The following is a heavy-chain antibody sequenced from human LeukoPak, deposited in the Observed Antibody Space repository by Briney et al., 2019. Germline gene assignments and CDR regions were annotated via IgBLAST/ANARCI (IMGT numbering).Heavy chain of an antibody. V-gene: IGHV3-66*01. CDR2: IYSGVGT. D-gene: IGHD1-26*01. CDR3: ARDRVGTTDC. Sequence: GGPLRLSCAASGFTVSNNHMSWVRQAPGKGLEWVSVIYSGVGTYYADSVKGRFTISRDNSKNTVYLQMNSLRAEDTAVYYCARDRVGTTDCWGQGTLVTVSS. CDR1: GFTVSNNH. J-gene: IGHJ4*02.